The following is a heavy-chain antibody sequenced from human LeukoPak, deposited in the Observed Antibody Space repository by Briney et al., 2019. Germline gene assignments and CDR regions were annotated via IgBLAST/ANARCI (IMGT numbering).Heavy chain of an antibody. V-gene: IGHV3-73*01. CDR1: GFTLSDAW. CDR3: TRQECSGGSCSYVDF. Sequence: GGSLRLSCAASGFTLSDAWMTWVRQASGRGLEWVGLIRNKPNSYTTVYAASVKGRLTISRDDSKNTAYLQMNSLKAEDTAVYYCTRQECSGGSCSYVDFWGQGTLVTVSS. J-gene: IGHJ4*02. D-gene: IGHD2-15*01. CDR2: IRNKPNSYTT.